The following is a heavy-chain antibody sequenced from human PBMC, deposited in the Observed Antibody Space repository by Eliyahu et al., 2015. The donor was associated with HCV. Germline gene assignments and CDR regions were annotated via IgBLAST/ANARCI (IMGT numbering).Heavy chain of an antibody. CDR2: ISVGGNTL. CDR3: ARDIGHHYDQFDH. J-gene: IGHJ4*02. V-gene: IGHV3-48*04. Sequence: EVQLVESGGGLVQPGGSLRLSCAASGFTFSAYSLDWVRQAPGKGLEWVSYISVGGNTLYYADSVRGRFTISRDNARNLVYLQMNSLRAEDTGVYYCARDIGHHYDQFDHWGQGTLVTVSS. D-gene: IGHD3-22*01. CDR1: GFTFSAYS.